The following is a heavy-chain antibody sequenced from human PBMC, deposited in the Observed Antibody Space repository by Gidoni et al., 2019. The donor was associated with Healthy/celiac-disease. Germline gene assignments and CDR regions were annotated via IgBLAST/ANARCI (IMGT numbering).Heavy chain of an antibody. CDR1: GGSISSYY. V-gene: IGHV4-59*01. Sequence: QVQLQESGPGLVKPSETLSLPCPVSGGSISSYYWSWIRQPPGKGLEWIGYIYYSGSTNYNPSLKSRVTISVDTSKNQFSLKLSSVTAADTAVYYCAREIVGEGYFDYWGQGTLVTVSS. CDR2: IYYSGST. D-gene: IGHD1-26*01. CDR3: AREIVGEGYFDY. J-gene: IGHJ4*02.